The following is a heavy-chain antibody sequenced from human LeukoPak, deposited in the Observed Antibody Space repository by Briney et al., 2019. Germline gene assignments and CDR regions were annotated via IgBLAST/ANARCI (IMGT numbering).Heavy chain of an antibody. J-gene: IGHJ5*02. Sequence: GGSLRLSCAASGFTISYNYMSWVRQAPGRGLQWVSVIYSNTSAYYADSVKGRFTISRHNSKNTLYLQMTSLRAEDTAVYYCARDIPVDSRSSVPKPVRDSWGQGTLVTVSS. CDR3: ARDIPVDSRSSVPKPVRDS. D-gene: IGHD6-6*01. CDR1: GFTISYNY. CDR2: IYSNTSA. V-gene: IGHV3-53*04.